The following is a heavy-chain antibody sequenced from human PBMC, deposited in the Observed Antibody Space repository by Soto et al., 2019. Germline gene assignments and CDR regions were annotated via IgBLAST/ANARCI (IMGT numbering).Heavy chain of an antibody. V-gene: IGHV1-18*04. J-gene: IGHJ6*02. CDR2: ISAYNGNT. CDR1: GYTFTSYG. CDR3: ARDQGSIPRGGGMDV. Sequence: QVQLVQSGAEVKKPGASVKVSCKASGYTFTSYGISWVRQAPGQGLEWMGWISAYNGNTNYAQKLQGRVTMTTDTSTSTPYRELRSLRSDDTAVYYCARDQGSIPRGGGMDVWGQGTTVTVSS. D-gene: IGHD3-10*01.